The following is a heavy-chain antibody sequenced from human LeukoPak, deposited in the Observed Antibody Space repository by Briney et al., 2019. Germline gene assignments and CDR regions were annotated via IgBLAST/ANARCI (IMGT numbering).Heavy chain of an antibody. Sequence: SETLSLTCAVYGGSFSGYYWSWIRQPPGKGLEWIGEINHSESTNYNPSLKSRVTISVDTSKNQFSLKLSSVTAADTAVYYCASLTMIVVPWGQGTLVTVSS. CDR2: INHSEST. D-gene: IGHD3-22*01. J-gene: IGHJ4*02. CDR1: GGSFSGYY. V-gene: IGHV4-34*01. CDR3: ASLTMIVVP.